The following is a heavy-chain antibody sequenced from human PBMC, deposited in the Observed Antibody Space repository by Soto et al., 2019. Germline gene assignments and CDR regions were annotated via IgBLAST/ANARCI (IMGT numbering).Heavy chain of an antibody. D-gene: IGHD3-16*02. CDR1: GYTFTNYG. CDR3: AREEYRQVDH. V-gene: IGHV1-18*04. CDR2: ISTNSGHT. Sequence: QVQLVQSGTEVKKPGASVKVACKASGYTFTNYGITWVRQAPGQGLEWMGGISTNSGHTDYAQKFRGRVTMTTDRSTTTAYMDLRSLRSDGTAVYYCAREEYRQVDHWGQGTLVTVSS. J-gene: IGHJ5*02.